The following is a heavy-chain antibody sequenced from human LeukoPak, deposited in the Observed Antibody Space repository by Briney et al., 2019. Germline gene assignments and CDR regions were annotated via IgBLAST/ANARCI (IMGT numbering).Heavy chain of an antibody. D-gene: IGHD6-13*01. CDR1: GGSISSGGYS. Sequence: SETLSLTCAVSGGSISSGGYSWSWIRQPPGKGLEWIGYIYHSGSTYCNPSLKSRVTISVDRSKNQFSLKLSSVTAADTAVYYCARLYSSSQFDYWGQGTLVTVSS. V-gene: IGHV4-30-2*01. J-gene: IGHJ4*02. CDR3: ARLYSSSQFDY. CDR2: IYHSGST.